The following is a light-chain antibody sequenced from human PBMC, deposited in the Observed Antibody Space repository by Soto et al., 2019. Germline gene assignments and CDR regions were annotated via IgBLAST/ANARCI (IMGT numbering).Light chain of an antibody. CDR1: PTASSY. Sequence: EIVLTQSPATLSLSPGERATLSCRASPTASSYLAWYQQKPGQAPRLLIYDVSNRATGVPARFSGSGSETDFSLTISSLEPEDFAVYYCHQYDNAPQTFGQGTKVEIK. CDR3: HQYDNAPQT. V-gene: IGKV3-11*01. CDR2: DVS. J-gene: IGKJ2*01.